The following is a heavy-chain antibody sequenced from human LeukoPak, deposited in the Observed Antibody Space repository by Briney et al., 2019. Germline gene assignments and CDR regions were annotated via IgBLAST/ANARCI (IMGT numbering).Heavy chain of an antibody. D-gene: IGHD5-18*01. CDR2: ISGSGGST. V-gene: IGHV3-23*01. CDR1: GFTFSSYA. J-gene: IGHJ4*02. Sequence: GGSLRLSCAASGFTFSSYAMSWVRQAPGKGLEWVSAISGSGGSTYYADYVKGRFTISRDNSKNTLYLQMNSPRAEDTAVYYCAKVLQLWLLLDYWGQGTLVTVSS. CDR3: AKVLQLWLLLDY.